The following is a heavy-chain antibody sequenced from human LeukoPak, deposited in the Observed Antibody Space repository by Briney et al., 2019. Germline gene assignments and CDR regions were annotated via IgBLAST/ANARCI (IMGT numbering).Heavy chain of an antibody. Sequence: PSETLSLTCTVSGGSFSSSSYYWGWLRPPQGKGLKWIGSIYYSGSTYYNPSLKSRVTISVDTSKNQFSLKLSSVTAADTAVYYCARDKGTSYLSSFDYWGQGTLVTVSS. D-gene: IGHD6-6*01. CDR1: GGSFSSSSYY. J-gene: IGHJ4*02. V-gene: IGHV4-39*07. CDR3: ARDKGTSYLSSFDY. CDR2: IYYSGST.